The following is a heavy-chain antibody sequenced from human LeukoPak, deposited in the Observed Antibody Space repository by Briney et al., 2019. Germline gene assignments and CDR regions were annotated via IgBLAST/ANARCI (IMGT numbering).Heavy chain of an antibody. J-gene: IGHJ3*02. Sequence: GGSLRLSCAASGFTFSSYAMHWVRQAPGKGLEWVAGISYDGSNKYYADSVKGRFTIYRDNSKNTLYLQMTSLRAEDAAVYYCARERVGDSAFDIWGQGTMVTVSS. D-gene: IGHD1-26*01. CDR1: GFTFSSYA. CDR3: ARERVGDSAFDI. CDR2: ISYDGSNK. V-gene: IGHV3-30-3*01.